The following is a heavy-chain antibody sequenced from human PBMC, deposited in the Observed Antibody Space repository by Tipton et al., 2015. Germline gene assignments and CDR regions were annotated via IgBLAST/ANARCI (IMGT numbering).Heavy chain of an antibody. Sequence: TLSLTCNVSGGSLSSYYWTWVRQPPGKALEWIGYIYSGRNTNYNPSLKSRPTISVDTSRNQFSLKLRSVTPADTAVYYCARGPPHGAHFGVVIKAFQYWGQGTLVTVAS. V-gene: IGHV4-59*01. CDR1: GGSLSSYY. CDR3: ARGPPHGAHFGVVIKAFQY. D-gene: IGHD3-3*01. J-gene: IGHJ1*01. CDR2: IYSGRNT.